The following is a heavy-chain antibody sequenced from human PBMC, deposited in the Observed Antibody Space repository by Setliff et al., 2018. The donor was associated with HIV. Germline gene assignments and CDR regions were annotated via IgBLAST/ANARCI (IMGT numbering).Heavy chain of an antibody. Sequence: SETLSLTCAVSGYSISSGYYWGWIRQPPGKGLEWIGNIYYSGSTYYNPSLKSRVTISLDTSKNQISLKLSSVTAADTAVYYCARVQRVGSVEGYFDYWGQGTLVTVSS. J-gene: IGHJ4*02. CDR1: GYSISSGYY. D-gene: IGHD3-10*01. CDR2: IYYSGST. CDR3: ARVQRVGSVEGYFDY. V-gene: IGHV4-38-2*01.